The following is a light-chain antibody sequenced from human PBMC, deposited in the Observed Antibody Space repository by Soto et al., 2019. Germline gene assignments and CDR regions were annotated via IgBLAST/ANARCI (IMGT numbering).Light chain of an antibody. J-gene: IGLJ2*01. CDR3: GTWDSSLSVV. Sequence: QSVLTQPPSVSAAPGQKVTISCSGNSPNIGNNYVSWYQQLPGTAPKLLIYDNNKRPSGIPDRFSGSKSGTSATLGITGLQTGDEADYYCGTWDSSLSVVFGGGTKVTVL. CDR1: SPNIGNNY. CDR2: DNN. V-gene: IGLV1-51*01.